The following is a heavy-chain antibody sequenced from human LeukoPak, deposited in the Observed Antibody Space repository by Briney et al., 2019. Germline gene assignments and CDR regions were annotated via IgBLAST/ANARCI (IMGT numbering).Heavy chain of an antibody. CDR2: IYYSGST. CDR1: GGSISSSSYY. Sequence: PSETLSLTCTVSGGSISSSSYYWGWIRQPPGKGLEWIGSIYYSGSTYYNPSLKSRVTISVDTSKNQFSLKLSSVTAADTAVYYCARGGLVRGSLNSLTGFDIWGQGTMVTVSS. V-gene: IGHV4-39*07. CDR3: ARGGLVRGSLNSLTGFDI. D-gene: IGHD3-10*01. J-gene: IGHJ3*02.